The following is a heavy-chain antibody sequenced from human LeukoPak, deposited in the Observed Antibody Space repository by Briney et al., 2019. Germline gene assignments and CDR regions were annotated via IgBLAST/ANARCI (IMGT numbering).Heavy chain of an antibody. Sequence: PGRSLRLSCTASGFTFNDTAMHWIRQRPGQGLEWVSGIGWNSGSIGYADSVKGRFTISRDNAKNALYLQMNSLRTEDTAFYFCAKDPSRDYEGSTWGQGTLVTVSS. CDR3: AKDPSRDYEGST. V-gene: IGHV3-9*01. CDR2: IGWNSGSI. CDR1: GFTFNDTA. J-gene: IGHJ4*02. D-gene: IGHD4-17*01.